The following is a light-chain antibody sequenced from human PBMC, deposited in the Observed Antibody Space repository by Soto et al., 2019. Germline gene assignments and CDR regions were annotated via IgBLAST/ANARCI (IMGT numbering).Light chain of an antibody. Sequence: DILMTQSPLSLPVTPGEPASISCRSSQSLLHSDGYNYLHWYLQKPGQSPQLLIYLGSTRSSGVPVRFSGSGSGTDFTLEISRVEAEDVGVYYCMQALQTSITFGQGTRLEIK. V-gene: IGKV2-28*01. J-gene: IGKJ5*01. CDR1: QSLLHSDGYNY. CDR3: MQALQTSIT. CDR2: LGS.